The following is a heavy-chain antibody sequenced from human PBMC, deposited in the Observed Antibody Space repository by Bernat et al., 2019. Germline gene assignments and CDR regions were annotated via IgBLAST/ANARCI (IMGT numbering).Heavy chain of an antibody. CDR3: ARDRGDVAIV. V-gene: IGHV1-2*02. J-gene: IGHJ4*02. D-gene: IGHD2-21*02. Sequence: QVQLVQSGAEVKKPAASVKVSCKASGYTFTDYYIHWVRQAPGQGLEWMGWINPHSGATNYAQKFQDRVTMTRDTSISTAYTELSRLRSDDAAVYYCARDRGDVAIVWGQGTLVTVSS. CDR1: GYTFTDYY. CDR2: INPHSGAT.